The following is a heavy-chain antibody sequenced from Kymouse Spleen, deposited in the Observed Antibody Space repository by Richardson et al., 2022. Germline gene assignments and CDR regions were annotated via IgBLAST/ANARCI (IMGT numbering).Heavy chain of an antibody. CDR2: IKSKTDGGTT. J-gene: IGHJ3*02. D-gene: IGHD3-10*01. Sequence: EVQLVESGGGLVKPGGSLRLSCAASGFTFSNAWMSWVRQAPGKGLEWVGRIKSKTDGGTTDYAAPVKGRFTISRDDSKNTLYLQMNSLKTEDTAVYYCTTEMVRGVMEAFDIWGQGTMVTVSS. CDR1: GFTFSNAW. V-gene: IGHV3-15*01. CDR3: TTEMVRGVMEAFDI.